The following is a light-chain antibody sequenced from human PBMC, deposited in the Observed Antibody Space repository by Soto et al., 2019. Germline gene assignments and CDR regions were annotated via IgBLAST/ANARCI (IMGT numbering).Light chain of an antibody. CDR3: PHRSNWRMYT. CDR2: DTS. CDR1: QSVAGY. J-gene: IGKJ5*01. V-gene: IGKV3-11*01. Sequence: ELVLTQSPATLSLSPGERATLSCRASQSVAGYLAWYQQKPGQGPRLLIYDTSNRATGAPPRFSGSGSGTDFTLTISSLEPEDFAIYYCPHRSNWRMYTFGRGTRLEIK.